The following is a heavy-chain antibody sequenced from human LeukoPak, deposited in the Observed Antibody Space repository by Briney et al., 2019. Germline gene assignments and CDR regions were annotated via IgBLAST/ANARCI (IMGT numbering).Heavy chain of an antibody. CDR2: IYSGDSDT. D-gene: IGHD1-26*01. V-gene: IGHV5-51*01. CDR3: ARRRSGSYLDY. CDR1: GYSFSDNW. Sequence: PGESLKISCKGSGYSFSDNWIGWVRQIPGKGLEWMGIIYSGDSDTRYSPSFQGQVTISADKSISTAYLQWNSLKASDTAIYYCARRRSGSYLDYWGQGTLVTVSS. J-gene: IGHJ4*02.